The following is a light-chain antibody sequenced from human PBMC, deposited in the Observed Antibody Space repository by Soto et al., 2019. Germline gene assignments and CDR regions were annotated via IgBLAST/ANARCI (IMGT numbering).Light chain of an antibody. J-gene: IGKJ1*01. V-gene: IGKV3-20*01. CDR3: QQYGSSPFT. CDR1: QSVSSSY. Sequence: ENVLTQAPGTLSLSPGERATISCRASQSVSSSYLAWYQQNPGQAPRLLNYGASSRATGMPDRFSGSGSGTDFTLTISRLWPEDVGVYYCQQYGSSPFTFGQGTKLDIK. CDR2: GAS.